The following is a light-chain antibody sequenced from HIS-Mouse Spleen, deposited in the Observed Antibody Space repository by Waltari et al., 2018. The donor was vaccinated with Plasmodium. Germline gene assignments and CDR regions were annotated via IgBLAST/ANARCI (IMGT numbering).Light chain of an antibody. Sequence: QSALTQPRSVSGSPGQSVTISCTGTSSYVGGYNYVSWYQQHPGQAPKLMIYDVSKRPSGVPDRFSGSKAGNTASLTISGLQAEDEADYYCCSYAGSYTYVFGTGTKVTVL. J-gene: IGLJ1*01. V-gene: IGLV2-11*01. CDR3: CSYAGSYTYV. CDR1: SSYVGGYNY. CDR2: DVS.